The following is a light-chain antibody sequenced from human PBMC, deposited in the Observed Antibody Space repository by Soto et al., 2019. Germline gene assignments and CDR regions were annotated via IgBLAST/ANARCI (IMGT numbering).Light chain of an antibody. CDR3: SSYTTSTTWV. V-gene: IGLV2-14*01. CDR2: EVS. CDR1: NSDVGGYNY. Sequence: QSALTQPASVSGSPGQSIAISCTGTNSDVGGYNYVSWYQHHPGKAPKLMIYEVSNRPSGVSNRFSGSKSGNTASLTISVLKAEDEADYYCSSYTTSTTWVFGGGTKLTVL. J-gene: IGLJ3*02.